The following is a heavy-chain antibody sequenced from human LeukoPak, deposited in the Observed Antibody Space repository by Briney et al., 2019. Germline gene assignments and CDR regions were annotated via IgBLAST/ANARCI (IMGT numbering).Heavy chain of an antibody. V-gene: IGHV1-2*02. CDR3: ARGTLRGIAVAGNRDYYGMDV. D-gene: IGHD6-19*01. Sequence: ASVKVSYKASGYTFTCYYMHWVRQAPGQGGEGMGWINPNSGGTNYAQKFQGRVTMTRDTSISTAYMELSRLRSDDTAVYYCARGTLRGIAVAGNRDYYGMDVWGQGTTVTVSS. J-gene: IGHJ6*02. CDR2: INPNSGGT. CDR1: GYTFTCYY.